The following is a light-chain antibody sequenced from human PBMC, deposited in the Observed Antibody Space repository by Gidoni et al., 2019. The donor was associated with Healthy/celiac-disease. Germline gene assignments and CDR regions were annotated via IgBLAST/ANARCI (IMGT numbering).Light chain of an antibody. CDR2: DVS. J-gene: IGLJ1*01. CDR3: SSYTSSLWV. Sequence: HSALTQPASVSVSPGQSITISCTGTSSDVGGYNYVSCYQQHPGKAPKLMIYDVSNRPSGVSNRFSGSKSGNTASLTISGLQDEDEADYYCSSYTSSLWVFGTGTKVTVL. CDR1: SSDVGGYNY. V-gene: IGLV2-14*03.